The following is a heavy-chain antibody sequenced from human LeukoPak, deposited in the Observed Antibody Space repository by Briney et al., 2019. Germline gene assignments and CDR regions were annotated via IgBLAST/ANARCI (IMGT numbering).Heavy chain of an antibody. CDR2: IYTSGST. D-gene: IGHD3-10*01. V-gene: IGHV4-61*02. J-gene: IGHJ4*02. CDR3: ARLVGVVRGHRSFDY. Sequence: SETLSLTCTVSGGSISSGSYYWSWIRQPAGKGLEWIGRIYTSGSTYYNPSLKSRVTISVDTSKNQFSLKLSSVTAADTAVYYCARLVGVVRGHRSFDYWGQGTLVTVSS. CDR1: GGSISSGSYY.